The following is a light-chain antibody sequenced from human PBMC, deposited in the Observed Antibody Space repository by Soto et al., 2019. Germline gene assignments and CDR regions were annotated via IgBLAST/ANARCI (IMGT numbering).Light chain of an antibody. Sequence: EIVLTQSPATLSLSPGERATLSCRASQSVSSYLAWYQQKPGQAPRLLIYDASNRATGIPARFSGSWSGTDFTLTISSLDPEDFAVYYCQQRRNWPPTFGGGTKVEIK. CDR1: QSVSSY. J-gene: IGKJ4*01. CDR3: QQRRNWPPT. V-gene: IGKV3-11*01. CDR2: DAS.